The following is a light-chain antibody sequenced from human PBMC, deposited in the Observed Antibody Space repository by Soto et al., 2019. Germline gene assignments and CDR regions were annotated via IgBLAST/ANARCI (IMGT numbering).Light chain of an antibody. CDR3: SSYTSITFYV. V-gene: IGLV2-14*01. CDR2: EVI. CDR1: ISDVGGYNY. Sequence: QSALAQPASGCESPGQSITISCTGTISDVGGYNYVSWYQQHPGKAPKLMIYEVINRPSGVSNRCSGSKSGNTASLTISGLQAEDEADYYCSSYTSITFYVFGTGTKVTVL. J-gene: IGLJ1*01.